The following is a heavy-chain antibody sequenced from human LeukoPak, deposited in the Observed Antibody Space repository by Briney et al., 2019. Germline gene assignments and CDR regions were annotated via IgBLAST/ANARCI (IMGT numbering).Heavy chain of an antibody. CDR2: IYPGDSHT. D-gene: IGHD3-10*01. V-gene: IGHV5-51*01. CDR3: ARHRSITMVRGETTYYFDY. Sequence: GESLKISCKGSGYRFTDYWIGWVRQMPGKGLEWMGIIYPGDSHTRYSPSFRGQVTMSADKSISTAYLQWSSLKASDTAMYYCARHRSITMVRGETTYYFDYWGQGTLVTVSS. J-gene: IGHJ4*02. CDR1: GYRFTDYW.